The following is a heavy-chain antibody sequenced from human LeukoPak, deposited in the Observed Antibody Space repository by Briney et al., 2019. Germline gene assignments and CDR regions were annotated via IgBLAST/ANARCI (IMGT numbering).Heavy chain of an antibody. V-gene: IGHV3-66*01. CDR1: GFTVSSNY. Sequence: GGSLRLSCAASGFTVSSNYMSWVRQAPGKGLEWVSVIYSGGGTYYADSVKGRFTISRDNSKNTLYLQINSLRDEDTAVYYCAKDDAWLQYNDWGQGTLVTVSS. D-gene: IGHD5-24*01. CDR3: AKDDAWLQYND. J-gene: IGHJ4*02. CDR2: IYSGGGT.